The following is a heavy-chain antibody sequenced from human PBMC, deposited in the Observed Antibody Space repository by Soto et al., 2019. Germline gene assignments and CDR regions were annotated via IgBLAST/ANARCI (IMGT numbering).Heavy chain of an antibody. J-gene: IGHJ6*02. CDR3: ARDLWSIPGYCSSTSCYTDYYYYGMDV. Sequence: EVQLVESGGGLVKPGGSLRLSCAASGFTFSSYSMNWVRQAPGKGLEWVSSISSSSSYIYYADSVKGRFTISRDNAKNSLYLQMNSLRAEDTAVYYCARDLWSIPGYCSSTSCYTDYYYYGMDVWGQGTTVTVSS. CDR2: ISSSSSYI. D-gene: IGHD2-2*02. CDR1: GFTFSSYS. V-gene: IGHV3-21*01.